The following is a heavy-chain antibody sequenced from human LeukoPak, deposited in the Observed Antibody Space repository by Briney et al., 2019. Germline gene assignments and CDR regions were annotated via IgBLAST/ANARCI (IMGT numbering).Heavy chain of an antibody. CDR1: GFTFSHYG. Sequence: SGGSLRLSCAASGFTFSHYGIHWVRQAPGKGLDWLAFIQYDGRNKYYADSVKGRFTMSRDNSKNTLTMFLQMNSLRVEDTAVYYCAKGGDYALDYWGQGTLVTVSS. CDR2: IQYDGRNK. V-gene: IGHV3-30*02. CDR3: AKGGDYALDY. D-gene: IGHD4-17*01. J-gene: IGHJ4*02.